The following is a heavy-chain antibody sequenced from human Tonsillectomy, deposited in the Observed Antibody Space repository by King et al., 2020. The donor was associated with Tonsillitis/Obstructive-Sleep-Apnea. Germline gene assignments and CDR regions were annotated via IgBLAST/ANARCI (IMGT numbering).Heavy chain of an antibody. CDR2: IDPSDSYT. J-gene: IGHJ4*02. D-gene: IGHD5-18*01. CDR3: TTFDRYSYGQYYFDY. V-gene: IGHV5-10-1*01. CDR1: GYSFTSYW. Sequence: QLVQSGAEVKKPGESLRISCKGSGYSFTSYWITWVRQMPGKGLEWMGRIDPSDSYTNYSPSFQGHVTISADKSISTAYLQWNSLKASDTAMYYCTTFDRYSYGQYYFDYWGQGTLVTVSS.